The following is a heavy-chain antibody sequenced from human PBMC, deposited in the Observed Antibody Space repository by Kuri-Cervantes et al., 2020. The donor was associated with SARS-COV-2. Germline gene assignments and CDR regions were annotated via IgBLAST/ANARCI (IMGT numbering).Heavy chain of an antibody. V-gene: IGHV3-30*03. CDR2: ISYDGSNK. Sequence: GGSLRLSCAASGFTFSSYGMHWVRQAPGKGLEWVAVISYDGSNKYYADSVKGRFTISRDNSKNTLYLQMNSLRAEDTAVYYCARGVAGTPYYCMDVWGKGTTVTVSS. D-gene: IGHD1-7*01. CDR3: ARGVAGTPYYCMDV. J-gene: IGHJ6*03. CDR1: GFTFSSYG.